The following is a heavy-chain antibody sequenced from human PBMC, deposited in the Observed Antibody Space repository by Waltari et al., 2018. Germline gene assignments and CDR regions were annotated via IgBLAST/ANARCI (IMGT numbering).Heavy chain of an antibody. D-gene: IGHD2-2*01. CDR1: GGTFSSFA. V-gene: IGHV1-69*01. CDR3: ARGVGSTSPEAFDI. CDR2: IIPIFGTA. Sequence: QVQLVQSGAEVKKPGSSVKVSCKVSGGTFSSFAISWVRQAPGQGLEWMGGIIPIFGTANYAQKFQGRVTITADESTSTAYMELSSLRFENTAVYYCARGVGSTSPEAFDIWGQGTMVTVSS. J-gene: IGHJ3*02.